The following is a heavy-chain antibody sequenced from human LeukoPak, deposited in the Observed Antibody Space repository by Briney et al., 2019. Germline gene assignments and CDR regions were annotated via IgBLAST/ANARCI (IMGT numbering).Heavy chain of an antibody. V-gene: IGHV1-2*06. CDR1: GYTFTGYY. D-gene: IGHD6-13*01. Sequence: ASVKVSCKASGYTFTGYYMHWVRQAPGQGLEWMGRINPNSGGTNYAQKFRGRVTMTRDTSISTAYMELSRLRSDDTAVYYCARDVVSSSWYGYWGQGTLVTVSS. J-gene: IGHJ4*02. CDR3: ARDVVSSSWYGY. CDR2: INPNSGGT.